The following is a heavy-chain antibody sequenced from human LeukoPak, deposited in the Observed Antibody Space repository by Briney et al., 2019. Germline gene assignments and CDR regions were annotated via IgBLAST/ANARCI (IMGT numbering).Heavy chain of an antibody. D-gene: IGHD4-23*01. CDR1: GFTFSSYG. J-gene: IGHJ4*02. V-gene: IGHV3-30*03. Sequence: GGSLRLSCAASGFTFSSYGMHWVRQAPGKGLEWVAVISSDGNKKDYADSVKGRLTISRDNSKNTLYLQMNSLKIEDTALYYCARGAHKRDDYGGFFDYWGQGTLVTVSS. CDR3: ARGAHKRDDYGGFFDY. CDR2: ISSDGNKK.